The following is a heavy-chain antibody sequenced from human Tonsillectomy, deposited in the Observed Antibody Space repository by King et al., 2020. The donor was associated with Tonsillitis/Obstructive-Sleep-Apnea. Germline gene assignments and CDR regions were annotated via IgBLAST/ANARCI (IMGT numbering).Heavy chain of an antibody. V-gene: IGHV4-34*01. J-gene: IGHJ1*01. Sequence: VQLPQWGAGLLKASETLSLTCGVSGGSFSGYSWSWIRQPPGKGLEWIGEINQSGSTKYNPSLKSRVTVSIDTSKNQLSLKLTSVTAADTALYYCAISSSWYGRYFHHWGQGTLVTVSS. CDR2: INQSGST. CDR1: GGSFSGYS. D-gene: IGHD6-13*01. CDR3: AISSSWYGRYFHH.